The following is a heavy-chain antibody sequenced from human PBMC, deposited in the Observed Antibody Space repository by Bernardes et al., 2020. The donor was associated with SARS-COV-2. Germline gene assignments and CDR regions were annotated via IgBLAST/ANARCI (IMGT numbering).Heavy chain of an antibody. J-gene: IGHJ6*02. Sequence: ASVKVSCKVSGYTLTELSMHWVRQAPGKGLEWMGGFDPEDGETIYAQKFQGRVTMTEDTSTDTAYMELSNLRSEDTAVYYCATDQRYYDILTGRTYYYGMDVWGQGTTVTVSS. D-gene: IGHD3-9*01. CDR1: GYTLTELS. CDR2: FDPEDGET. CDR3: ATDQRYYDILTGRTYYYGMDV. V-gene: IGHV1-24*01.